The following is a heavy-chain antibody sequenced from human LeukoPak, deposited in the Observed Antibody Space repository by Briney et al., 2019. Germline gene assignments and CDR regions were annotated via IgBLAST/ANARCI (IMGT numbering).Heavy chain of an antibody. J-gene: IGHJ4*02. CDR2: IYYSGST. CDR3: AREWELMGLFDY. CDR1: GVSISSSSYY. V-gene: IGHV4-39*07. Sequence: SETLSLTCTVSGVSISSSSYYWGWIRQPPGKGLEWIGSIYYSGSTYYNPSLKSRVTISVDTSKNQFSLKLSSVTAADTAVYYCAREWELMGLFDYWGQGTLVTVSS. D-gene: IGHD1-26*01.